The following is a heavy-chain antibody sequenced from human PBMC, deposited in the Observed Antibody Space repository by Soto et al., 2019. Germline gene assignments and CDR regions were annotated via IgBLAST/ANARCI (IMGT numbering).Heavy chain of an antibody. J-gene: IGHJ4*02. CDR1: GFTFSSYG. CDR2: ISYDGSNK. Sequence: GGSLRLSCAASGFTFSSYGMHWVRQAPGKGLEWVAVISYDGSNKYYADSVKGRFTISRDNSKNTLYLQMNSLRAEDTAVYYCAKDRSWLSSSLDYWGQGTLVTVSS. D-gene: IGHD3-16*02. CDR3: AKDRSWLSSSLDY. V-gene: IGHV3-30*18.